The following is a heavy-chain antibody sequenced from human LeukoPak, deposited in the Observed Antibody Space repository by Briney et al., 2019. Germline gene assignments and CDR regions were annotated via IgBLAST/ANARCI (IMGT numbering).Heavy chain of an antibody. D-gene: IGHD4/OR15-4a*01. V-gene: IGHV3-53*01. Sequence: PGGSLRLSCAASGFTVSGDYMSWVRQAPGKGLEWVSVIYSDNTHYSDSVKGRFTISRDNSKNTLYLQMNSLRAEDTAVYYCARRAGAYSHPYDYWGQGALVTVSS. CDR2: IYSDNT. CDR3: ARRAGAYSHPYDY. J-gene: IGHJ4*02. CDR1: GFTVSGDY.